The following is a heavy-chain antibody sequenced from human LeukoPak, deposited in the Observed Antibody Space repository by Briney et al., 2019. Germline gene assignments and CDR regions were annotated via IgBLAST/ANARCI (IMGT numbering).Heavy chain of an antibody. J-gene: IGHJ4*02. Sequence: PGGSLSLSCAASGFTFSSYAMSWVRQAPGKGVEWVSSMSGRAGSTYYADCVKGRFTISRDNTKNTVYVEMNSLRAEDTAVYYCARDLGTTDPSYWGQGPLVTVSS. CDR1: GFTFSSYA. CDR2: MSGRAGST. CDR3: ARDLGTTDPSY. V-gene: IGHV3-23*01. D-gene: IGHD1-1*01.